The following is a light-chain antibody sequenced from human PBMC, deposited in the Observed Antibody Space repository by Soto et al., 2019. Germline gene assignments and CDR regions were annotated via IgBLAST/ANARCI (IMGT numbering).Light chain of an antibody. J-gene: IGLJ3*02. CDR3: AAWDDSLNAWV. Sequence: QSALTQPPSASTTPGQRVTIFCSGGISNIGSKYVYWYQHLPGAAPELLIYRDDQRPSGVPDRFSGSKSGTSASLAISGFGSEDEADYYCAAWDDSLNAWVFGGGTQLTVL. CDR2: RDD. CDR1: ISNIGSKY. V-gene: IGLV1-47*01.